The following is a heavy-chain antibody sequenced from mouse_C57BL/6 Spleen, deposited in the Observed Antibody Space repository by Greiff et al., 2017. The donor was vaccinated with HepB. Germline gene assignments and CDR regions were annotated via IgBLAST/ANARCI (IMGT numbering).Heavy chain of an antibody. CDR3: ARVGSNYGFAY. Sequence: EVQLVESGGGLVKPGGSLKLSCAASGFTFSSYAMSWVRQTPEKRLEWVATISDGGSYTYYPDNVKGRFTISRDNAKNNLYLQMSHLKSEDTAMYYCARVGSNYGFAYWGQGTLVTVSA. J-gene: IGHJ3*01. D-gene: IGHD2-5*01. CDR2: ISDGGSYT. CDR1: GFTFSSYA. V-gene: IGHV5-4*01.